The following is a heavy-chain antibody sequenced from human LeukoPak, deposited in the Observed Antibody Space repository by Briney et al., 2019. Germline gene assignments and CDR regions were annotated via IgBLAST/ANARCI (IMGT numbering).Heavy chain of an antibody. J-gene: IGHJ4*02. D-gene: IGHD3-9*01. Sequence: GGSLRLSCAASGFTFSNYAMSWVRKAQGKGLEWASAIIGSGGNTYYADSVKGRFTISRDNSKNTVFLQMNSLRAEDTAVYYCAKWGDYDVLTGYYVSDYWGQGTLVTVSS. CDR2: IIGSGGNT. V-gene: IGHV3-23*01. CDR3: AKWGDYDVLTGYYVSDY. CDR1: GFTFSNYA.